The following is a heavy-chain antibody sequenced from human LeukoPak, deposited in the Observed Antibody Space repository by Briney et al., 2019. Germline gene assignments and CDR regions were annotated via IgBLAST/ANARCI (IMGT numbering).Heavy chain of an antibody. CDR3: ARGGPGYYLDY. CDR2: IGTAGDT. V-gene: IGHV3-13*01. CDR1: GFTFSSHD. J-gene: IGHJ4*02. Sequence: GGSLRLSCAAPGFTFSSHDMHWVRQATGKGLEWVSTIGTAGDTYYPGSVKGRFTISRENAKNSLYLQMNILKAGDTAVYYCARGGPGYYLDYWGQGTLVTVSP.